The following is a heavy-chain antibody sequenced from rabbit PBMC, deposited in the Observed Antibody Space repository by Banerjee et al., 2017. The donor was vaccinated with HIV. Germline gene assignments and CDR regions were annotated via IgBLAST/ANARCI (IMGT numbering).Heavy chain of an antibody. CDR2: IDTGSGST. Sequence: QSLEESGGDLVKPGASLTLTCTASGLDFSSNAMCWVRQAPGKGLEWIACIDTGSGSTYYANWAKGRFTISKTSSTTVTLQMTSLTAADAATYFCARDRGITGYAYATYYFNLWGPGTLVTVS. D-gene: IGHD6-1*01. V-gene: IGHV1S40*01. J-gene: IGHJ4*01. CDR1: GLDFSSNA. CDR3: ARDRGITGYAYATYYFNL.